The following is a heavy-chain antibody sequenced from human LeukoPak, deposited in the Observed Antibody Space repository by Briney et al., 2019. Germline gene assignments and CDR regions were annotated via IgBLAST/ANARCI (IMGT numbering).Heavy chain of an antibody. Sequence: PSETLSLTCTVSGGSISSHYWSWIRQPPGKGLEWIGYIYYSGSTNYNPSLKSRVTISVDTSKNQFSLKLSSVTAADTAVYYCARDFVFGVTMVRGVIPPDYGMDVWGQGTTVTVSS. J-gene: IGHJ6*02. D-gene: IGHD3-10*01. V-gene: IGHV4-59*11. CDR1: GGSISSHY. CDR2: IYYSGST. CDR3: ARDFVFGVTMVRGVIPPDYGMDV.